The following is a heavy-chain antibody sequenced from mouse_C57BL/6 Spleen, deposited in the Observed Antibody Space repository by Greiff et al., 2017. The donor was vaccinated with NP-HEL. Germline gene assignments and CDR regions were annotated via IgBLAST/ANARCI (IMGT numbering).Heavy chain of an antibody. CDR2: ISSGSSTI. V-gene: IGHV5-17*01. D-gene: IGHD2-3*01. Sequence: EVKLMESGGGLVKPGGSLKLSCAASGFTFSDYGMHWVRQAPEKGLEWVAYISSGSSTIYYADTVKGRFTISRDNAKNTLFLQMTSLRSEDTAMYYCARQVIYDGYYYFDYWGQGTTLTVSS. CDR3: ARQVIYDGYYYFDY. CDR1: GFTFSDYG. J-gene: IGHJ2*01.